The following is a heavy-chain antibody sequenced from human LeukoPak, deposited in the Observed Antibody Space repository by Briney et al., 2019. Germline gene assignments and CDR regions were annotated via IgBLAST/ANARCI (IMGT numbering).Heavy chain of an antibody. J-gene: IGHJ3*02. D-gene: IGHD6-19*01. CDR3: ARILQEWLVGACDI. V-gene: IGHV4-59*08. CDR2: IYYSGST. Sequence: SETLSLTCTVSGGSISSYYWSWIRQPPGKGLEWIGYIYYSGSTNYNPSLKSRVTISVDTSKNQFSLKLSSVTAADTAVYYCARILQEWLVGACDIWGQGTMVTVSS. CDR1: GGSISSYY.